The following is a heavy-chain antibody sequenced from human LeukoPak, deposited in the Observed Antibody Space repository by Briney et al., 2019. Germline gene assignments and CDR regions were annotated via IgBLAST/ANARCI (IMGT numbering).Heavy chain of an antibody. D-gene: IGHD6-19*01. CDR1: EGTFSSYA. J-gene: IGHJ5*02. Sequence: SVKVSCKASEGTFSSYAISWVRQAPGQGLEWMGRIIPILGIANYAQKFQGRVTITADKSTSTAYMELSSLRSEDTAVYYCASVLSGIAVAGSFDPWGQGTLVTVSS. V-gene: IGHV1-69*04. CDR2: IIPILGIA. CDR3: ASVLSGIAVAGSFDP.